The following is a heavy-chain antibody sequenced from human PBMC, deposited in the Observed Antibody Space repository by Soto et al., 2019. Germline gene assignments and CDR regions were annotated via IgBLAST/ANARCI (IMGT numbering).Heavy chain of an antibody. CDR3: AYGITIFCLVIIFCYYGKDV. J-gene: IGHJ6*02. CDR2: INHRGST. Sequence: PSETLSFTGAVYGGSFRASYWSWIRQPPGKGLEWCGEINHRGSTNYTPSLKSRVTISVDTSKNPFSLSLSSVTAAHTAVYNTAYGITIFCLVIIFCYYGKDVWGQGTTVTVSS. CDR1: GGSFRASY. V-gene: IGHV4-34*01. D-gene: IGHD3-9*01.